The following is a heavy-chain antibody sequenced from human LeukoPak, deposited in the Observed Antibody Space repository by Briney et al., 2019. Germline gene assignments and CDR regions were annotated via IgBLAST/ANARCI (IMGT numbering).Heavy chain of an antibody. CDR3: ARSRSGYQLDY. D-gene: IGHD2-2*01. CDR1: GFTFSSFS. Sequence: GGSLRLSCAASGFTFSSFSMDWVRQAPGKGLEWLSYISSTSSTMLYTDSVKGRFTISRDNAKNSLYLQMHSLRAEDTAVYYCARSRSGYQLDYWGQGTLVTVSS. J-gene: IGHJ4*02. CDR2: ISSTSSTM. V-gene: IGHV3-48*01.